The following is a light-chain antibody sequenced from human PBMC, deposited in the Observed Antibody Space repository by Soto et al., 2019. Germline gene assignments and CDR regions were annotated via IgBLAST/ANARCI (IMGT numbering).Light chain of an antibody. CDR1: QSVSSY. Sequence: IWLTQSPATLSLSPGERATLSCWASQSVSSYLAWYQKKPGQAPRLLIYDASNRATGIPARLSGSGYGTDLTITISRLQTEDFEVYYCQQYGSSPITFGQGTRLEI. J-gene: IGKJ5*01. CDR3: QQYGSSPIT. CDR2: DAS. V-gene: IGKV3-20*01.